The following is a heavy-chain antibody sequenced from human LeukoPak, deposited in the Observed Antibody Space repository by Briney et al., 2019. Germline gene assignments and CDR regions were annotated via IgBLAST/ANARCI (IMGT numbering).Heavy chain of an antibody. D-gene: IGHD2-8*02. CDR2: INPNSGGS. CDR3: ARDTSGGGWFDP. CDR1: GYTFTGYY. Sequence: GASVKVSCKASGYTFTGYYMHWVRQAPGQGLEWMGWINPNSGGSNYAQKFQGRVTMTRDTSISTAYMELSRLRSDDTAVYYCARDTSGGGWFDPWGQGTLVTVSS. J-gene: IGHJ5*02. V-gene: IGHV1-2*02.